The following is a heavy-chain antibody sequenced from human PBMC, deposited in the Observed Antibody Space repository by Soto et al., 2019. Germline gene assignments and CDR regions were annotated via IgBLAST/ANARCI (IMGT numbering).Heavy chain of an antibody. V-gene: IGHV1-69*08. D-gene: IGHD1-26*01. J-gene: IGHJ4*02. CDR2: VIPLLDRP. Sequence: VQLVQSGTEVKKPGSSVKVSCEAPGGTFNSYTISWVRQAPGKGLEWMGRVIPLLDRPTYAQKFQGRVTISADKFTTTVYMELSSLRSDDTAVYYCARGPVGATWEDDYYFDYWGQRTLVTVS. CDR3: ARGPVGATWEDDYYFDY. CDR1: GGTFNSYT.